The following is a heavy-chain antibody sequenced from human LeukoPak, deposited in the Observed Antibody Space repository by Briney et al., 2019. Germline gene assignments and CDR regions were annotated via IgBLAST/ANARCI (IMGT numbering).Heavy chain of an antibody. Sequence: GGSLRLSCVVSGFTFSSYGMNWVRQAPGKGLEWVSYINRGSSTIYYADSVKGRFTISRDNAKNSLYLQMNSLRAEDTAVYYCARDLEAYYYDSSGYYNYYYGMDVWGQGTTVTVSS. CDR3: ARDLEAYYYDSSGYYNYYYGMDV. CDR1: GFTFSSYG. V-gene: IGHV3-48*01. CDR2: INRGSSTI. D-gene: IGHD3-22*01. J-gene: IGHJ6*02.